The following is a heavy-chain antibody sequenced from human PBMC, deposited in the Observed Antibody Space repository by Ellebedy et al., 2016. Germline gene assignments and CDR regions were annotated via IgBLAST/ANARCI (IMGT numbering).Heavy chain of an antibody. CDR3: AKDLSAVTGHRGYNWFDP. D-gene: IGHD2-8*02. V-gene: IGHV3-9*01. Sequence: GGSLRLSCAASGFTFDDFAMHWFRQVPGKGLEWISSISWDGHTAAYADSVRGRFTVSRDNSKNSLYLEMTRLEADDTALYYCAKDLSAVTGHRGYNWFDPWGQGTRVNVSS. CDR2: ISWDGHTA. CDR1: GFTFDDFA. J-gene: IGHJ5*02.